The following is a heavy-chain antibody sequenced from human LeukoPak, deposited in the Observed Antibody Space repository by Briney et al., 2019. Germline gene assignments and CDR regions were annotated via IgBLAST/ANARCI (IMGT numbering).Heavy chain of an antibody. D-gene: IGHD3-9*01. CDR2: IYYSGST. CDR1: GGSISSYY. Sequence: SETLSLTCTVSGGSISSYYWSWIRQPPGKGLEWIGYIYYSGSTNYNPSLKSRVTISVDTSKNQFSLKLSSVTAADTAVYYCAGAPERYFEIDAFDIWGQGTMVTVSS. V-gene: IGHV4-59*01. CDR3: AGAPERYFEIDAFDI. J-gene: IGHJ3*02.